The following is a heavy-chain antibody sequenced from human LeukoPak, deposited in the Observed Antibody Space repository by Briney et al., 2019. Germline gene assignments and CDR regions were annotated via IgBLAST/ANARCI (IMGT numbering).Heavy chain of an antibody. CDR3: ARTPAIRRITIFGVVTPYYFDY. Sequence: ASVKVSCKASGYTFTRYDIHWVRQATGQGLEWMGWMNHNSGNKGYAQKFRGRVTMSSNTSISTAYMGLSSLRSEDTAVYYCARTPAIRRITIFGVVTPYYFDYWGQGTLVTVSS. V-gene: IGHV1-8*01. D-gene: IGHD3-3*01. CDR1: GYTFTRYD. CDR2: MNHNSGNK. J-gene: IGHJ4*02.